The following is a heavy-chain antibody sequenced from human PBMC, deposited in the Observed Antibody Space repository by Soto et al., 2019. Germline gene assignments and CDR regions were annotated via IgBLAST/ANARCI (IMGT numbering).Heavy chain of an antibody. Sequence: EVQLLESGGGLVQPGGSLRLSCAASGFTFSSYAMSWVRQAPGKGLEWVSAISGSGDSTYYADSVKGRFTISRDNSKNTLYLQMNSPRAEDTAVYYCATSPREGYNYLPLDYWGQGTLVTVSS. CDR2: ISGSGDST. D-gene: IGHD5-12*01. V-gene: IGHV3-23*01. CDR3: ATSPREGYNYLPLDY. CDR1: GFTFSSYA. J-gene: IGHJ4*02.